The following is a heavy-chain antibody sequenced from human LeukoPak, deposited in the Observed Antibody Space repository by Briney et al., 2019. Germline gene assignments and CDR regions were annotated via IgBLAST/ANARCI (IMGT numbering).Heavy chain of an antibody. CDR3: ASLYYGSGSFDY. CDR1: GDSLSSGGYY. D-gene: IGHD3-10*01. Sequence: PSQTLSLTCSVSGDSLSSGGYYWRWTRQHPGKGLEWIGYISYSGTTSYNASLKSRLTILLDTSKNQFSLNLNSVTAADTAVYYCASLYYGSGSFDYWGQGTLVTVSS. CDR2: ISYSGTT. J-gene: IGHJ4*02. V-gene: IGHV4-31*03.